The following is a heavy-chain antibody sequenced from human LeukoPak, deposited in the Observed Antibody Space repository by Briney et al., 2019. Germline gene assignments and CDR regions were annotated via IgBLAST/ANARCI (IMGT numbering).Heavy chain of an antibody. CDR2: IYTSGST. J-gene: IGHJ5*02. CDR3: AGRSGINWFDP. V-gene: IGHV4-61*02. Sequence: PSQTLSLTCTVSGGSISSGSYYWSWIPQPAGKGLEWVGRIYTSGSTNYNPSLKSRVTISVGTSKNQFSLKLSSVTAADTAVYYCAGRSGINWFDPWGQGTLVTVSS. D-gene: IGHD3-3*01. CDR1: GGSISSGSYY.